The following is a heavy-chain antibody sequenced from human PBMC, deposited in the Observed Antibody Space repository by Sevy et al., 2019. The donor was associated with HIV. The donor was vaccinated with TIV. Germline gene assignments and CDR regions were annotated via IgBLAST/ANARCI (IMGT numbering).Heavy chain of an antibody. J-gene: IGHJ6*02. CDR3: ARVGNDIVVVPAAPPIYYYYYGMDV. CDR2: INHSGST. Sequence: SETLSVTCAVYGGSFSGYYWSWIRQPPGKGLEWIGEINHSGSTNYNPSLKSRVTISVDTSKNQFSLELGSVTAADTAVYYCARVGNDIVVVPAAPPIYYYYYGMDVWGQGTTVTVSS. CDR1: GGSFSGYY. D-gene: IGHD2-2*01. V-gene: IGHV4-34*01.